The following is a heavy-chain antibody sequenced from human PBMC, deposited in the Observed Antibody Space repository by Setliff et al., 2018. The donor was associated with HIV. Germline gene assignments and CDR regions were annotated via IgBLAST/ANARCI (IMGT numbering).Heavy chain of an antibody. CDR2: IRPKRKSSTT. V-gene: IGHV3-72*01. J-gene: IGHJ6*03. CDR1: GFTLSDHY. D-gene: IGHD5-18*01. CDR3: TRHVDSGTYIDV. Sequence: GGSLRLSCEASGFTLSDHYMDWVRQAPGKGPEWFGRIRPKRKSSTTEYAASVKGRCTISRDDSKNSLYLQMNSLKTEDTAVYYCTRHVDSGTYIDVWGRGTTVTVSS.